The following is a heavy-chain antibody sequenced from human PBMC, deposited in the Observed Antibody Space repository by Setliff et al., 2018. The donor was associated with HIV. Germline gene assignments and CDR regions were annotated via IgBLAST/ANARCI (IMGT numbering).Heavy chain of an antibody. CDR2: INHSGST. D-gene: IGHD1-7*01. CDR1: GGAFSGYY. CDR3: ARDRSTWNYGKNYMDV. V-gene: IGHV4-34*01. Sequence: SETLSLTCAVYGGAFSGYYWSWIRQPPGKGLEWIGEINHSGSTNYNPSLKNRVTISVDTSKNQFSLKLSSVTAADTAVYYCARDRSTWNYGKNYMDVWGKGTTVTVSS. J-gene: IGHJ6*03.